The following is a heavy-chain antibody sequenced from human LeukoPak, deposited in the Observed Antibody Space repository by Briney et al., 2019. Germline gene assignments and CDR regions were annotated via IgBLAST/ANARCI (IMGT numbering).Heavy chain of an antibody. J-gene: IGHJ4*02. CDR1: GFTFSSYG. D-gene: IGHD3-10*01. CDR2: IWYDGSNK. V-gene: IGHV3-33*01. CDR3: AREYYYGSGSYTSYFDY. Sequence: PGGSLRLSCAASGFTFSSYGMHWVRQAPGKGLEWVAAIWYDGSNKYYADSVKGRFTISRDNSKNALYLQMNSLRAEDTAVYYCAREYYYGSGSYTSYFDYWGQGTLVTVSS.